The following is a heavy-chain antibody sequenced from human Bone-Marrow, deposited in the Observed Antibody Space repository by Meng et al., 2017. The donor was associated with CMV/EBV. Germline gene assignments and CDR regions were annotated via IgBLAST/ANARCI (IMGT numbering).Heavy chain of an antibody. D-gene: IGHD3-22*01. CDR1: GYSISSGYY. CDR2: IYHSGNS. Sequence: SETLSLTCTVSGYSISSGYYWGWIRQPPGKGLEWIGSIYHSGNSYYNPSLKSRVTISVDTSKNQFSLKLRSVTAADTAVYYCARAEYFYDSSGLGRDPTYCDYWGRGKLVNVYS. J-gene: IGHJ4*02. V-gene: IGHV4-38-2*02. CDR3: ARAEYFYDSSGLGRDPTYCDY.